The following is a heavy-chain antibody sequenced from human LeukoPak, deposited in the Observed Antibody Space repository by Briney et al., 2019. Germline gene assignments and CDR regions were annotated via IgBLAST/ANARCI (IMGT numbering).Heavy chain of an antibody. J-gene: IGHJ4*02. D-gene: IGHD5-18*01. CDR1: GGTFSSYA. CDR2: IIPIFGTA. Sequence: ASVTVSCKASGGTFSSYAISWVRQVPGQGLEWVGGIIPIFGTANFAQKFQGRVTVTADESTGTAYMELSSLRSEDTAVYYCAGSGYSYDYSRFDYWGQGTLVTVSS. V-gene: IGHV1-69*13. CDR3: AGSGYSYDYSRFDY.